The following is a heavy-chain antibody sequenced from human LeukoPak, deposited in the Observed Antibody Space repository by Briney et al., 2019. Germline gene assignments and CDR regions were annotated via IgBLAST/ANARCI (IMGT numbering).Heavy chain of an antibody. CDR1: GYTFTAYY. V-gene: IGHV1-2*02. CDR3: ARDPHYYDSGGYYVY. J-gene: IGHJ4*02. D-gene: IGHD3-22*01. Sequence: ASVKVSCKASGYTFTAYYIHWVRQAPGQRLEWMGWVSPNNGGTNYAQKFQGRVTMTRDTSISTAYMELSRLRSDDTAVYYCARDPHYYDSGGYYVYWGRGPRVTVS. CDR2: VSPNNGGT.